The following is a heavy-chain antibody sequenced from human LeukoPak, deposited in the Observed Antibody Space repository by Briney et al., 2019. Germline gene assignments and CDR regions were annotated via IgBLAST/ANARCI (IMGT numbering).Heavy chain of an antibody. Sequence: GGSLRLSCAASGFTFSSYWMSWVRQAPGKGLEWVANIKQDGSEKYYVDSVKGRFTISRDNVKNSLYLQMNSLRAEDTAVYYCARDPYSGGYGDYYYYYMDVWGKGTTVTISS. CDR3: ARDPYSGGYGDYYYYYMDV. V-gene: IGHV3-7*01. D-gene: IGHD1-26*01. CDR2: IKQDGSEK. CDR1: GFTFSSYW. J-gene: IGHJ6*03.